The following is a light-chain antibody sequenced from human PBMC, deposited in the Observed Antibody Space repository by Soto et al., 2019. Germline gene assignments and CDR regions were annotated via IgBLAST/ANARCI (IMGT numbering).Light chain of an antibody. Sequence: EVRVNKSPCALSLSPGERATLSCRASQSVSNNYLAWYQQKPGQAPRLLIYGASNRATGIPDRFSGSGSGTDFTLTISRLEPEDFAVYYCQQYGSSGTFGQGTKVDIK. CDR2: GAS. V-gene: IGKV3-20*01. J-gene: IGKJ1*01. CDR1: QSVSNNY. CDR3: QQYGSSGT.